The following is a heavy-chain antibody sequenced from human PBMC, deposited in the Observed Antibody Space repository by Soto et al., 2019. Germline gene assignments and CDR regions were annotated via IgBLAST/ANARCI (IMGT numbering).Heavy chain of an antibody. CDR3: ARSGFRGSMDV. J-gene: IGHJ6*03. CDR1: GGSFSGYY. Sequence: SETLSLTCAVYGGSFSGYYWSWIRQPPGKGLEWIGEINHSGSTNYNPSLKSRVTISVDTSKNQFSLKLSSVTAADTAVYYCARSGFRGSMDVWGKGTTVTVSS. CDR2: INHSGST. V-gene: IGHV4-34*01. D-gene: IGHD3-10*01.